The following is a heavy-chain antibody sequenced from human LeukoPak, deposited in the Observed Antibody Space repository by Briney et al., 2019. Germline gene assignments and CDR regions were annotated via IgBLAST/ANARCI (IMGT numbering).Heavy chain of an antibody. D-gene: IGHD2-8*01. J-gene: IGHJ4*02. Sequence: PGGSLRLSCAASGFTFSLYSITWVRQTPGRGLEWVSSISSSGSYIYYADSVKGRFTVSRDNSKNTLYLQMNSLRSDDTAVYYCAGSLGYCTSNVCYLKYWGQGTLVTVSS. CDR1: GFTFSLYS. V-gene: IGHV3-21*04. CDR3: AGSLGYCTSNVCYLKY. CDR2: ISSSGSYI.